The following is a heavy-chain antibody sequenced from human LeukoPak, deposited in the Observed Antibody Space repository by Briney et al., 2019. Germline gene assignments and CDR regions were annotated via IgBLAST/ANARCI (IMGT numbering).Heavy chain of an antibody. CDR3: ARESETSGWYDY. V-gene: IGHV3-43*02. CDR2: ISGDGGST. CDR1: GFILDNYA. Sequence: GESLRLFCAAPGFILDNYAIHWVRQAPGKGLEWVSLISGDGGSTFYADSVRGRFTISRDNTRKSLSLQMSSLRSEDTALYYCARESETSGWYDYWGQGTLVTVSS. D-gene: IGHD6-19*01. J-gene: IGHJ4*02.